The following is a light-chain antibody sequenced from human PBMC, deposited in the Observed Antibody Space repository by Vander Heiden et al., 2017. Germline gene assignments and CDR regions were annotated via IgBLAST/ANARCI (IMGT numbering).Light chain of an antibody. J-gene: IGLJ2*01. Sequence: SYELTQPPSVSVSPGQTASITCPGDKLGDKYACWYQQKPGQSPVLVIYQDSKRPSGIPERFSGSNSGNTATLTISGTQAMDEADYYGQAWDSSTAVFGGGTKLTVL. CDR2: QDS. CDR1: KLGDKY. V-gene: IGLV3-1*01. CDR3: QAWDSSTAV.